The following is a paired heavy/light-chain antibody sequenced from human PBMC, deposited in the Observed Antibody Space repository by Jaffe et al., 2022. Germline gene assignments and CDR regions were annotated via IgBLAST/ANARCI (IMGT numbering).Heavy chain of an antibody. J-gene: IGHJ3*02. CDR2: IYTSGHT. D-gene: IGHD2-21*01. CDR3: ARGPLSCGGDCHFNSLDI. Sequence: EVQLVETGGGLIQPGGSLRLSCTASGYIVSSNYMSWVRQAPGKGLEWVSYIYTSGHTYYADSVKGRFTISRDNSVNTLYLQMNSLRDEDTAVYYCARGPLSCGGDCHFNSLDIWGQGTMVTVSS. V-gene: IGHV3-53*02. CDR1: GYIVSSNY.
Light chain of an antibody. CDR3: CSYANTASYV. Sequence: QSALTQPASVSGSPGQSITISCTGTGGNIGSYDLVSWYQQNPGKAPKLIIYGVNKRPSGLFSRFSGSKSGNTASLTISGLQAEDEAVYYCCSYANTASYVFGTGTTVTVL. CDR1: GGNIGSYDL. J-gene: IGLJ1*01. CDR2: GVN. V-gene: IGLV2-23*02.